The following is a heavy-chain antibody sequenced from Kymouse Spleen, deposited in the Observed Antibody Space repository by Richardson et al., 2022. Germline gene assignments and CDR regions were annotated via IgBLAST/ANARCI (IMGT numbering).Heavy chain of an antibody. CDR1: GGSFSGYY. V-gene: IGHV4-34*01. J-gene: IGHJ6*02. Sequence: QVQLQQWGAGLLKPSETLSLTCAVYGGSFSGYYWSWIRQPPGKGLEWIGEINHSGSTNYNPSLKSRVTISVDTSKNQFSLKLSSVTAADTAVYYCARITIFGVVIIGMDVWGQGTTVTVSS. CDR3: ARITIFGVVIIGMDV. D-gene: IGHD3-3*01. CDR2: INHSGST.